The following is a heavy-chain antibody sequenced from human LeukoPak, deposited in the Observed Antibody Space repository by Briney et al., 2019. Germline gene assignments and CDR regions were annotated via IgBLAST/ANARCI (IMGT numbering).Heavy chain of an antibody. D-gene: IGHD2-2*01. Sequence: GGSLRLSCAASGFTFSSYGMHWVRQAPGKGLEWVAVIWYGGSNKYYADSVKGRFTISRDNSKNTLYLQMNSLRAEDTAVYYCARAKVVPVGEPFDYWGQGTLVTVSS. J-gene: IGHJ4*02. CDR1: GFTFSSYG. CDR3: ARAKVVPVGEPFDY. V-gene: IGHV3-33*08. CDR2: IWYGGSNK.